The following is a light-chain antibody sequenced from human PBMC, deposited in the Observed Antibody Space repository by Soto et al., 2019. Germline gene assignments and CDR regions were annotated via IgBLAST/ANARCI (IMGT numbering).Light chain of an antibody. V-gene: IGKV1-5*03. CDR3: QQYNSYPKT. CDR1: QSISGW. J-gene: IGKJ1*01. CDR2: KAS. Sequence: DIQMTQSPSTLSASVGDRVTITCLASQSISGWLGWYQQKPGKAPKLLIYKASSLESGVPSRFSGSGSGTEFTLTISSLQPDDFATYYCQQYNSYPKTFGQGTKVEIK.